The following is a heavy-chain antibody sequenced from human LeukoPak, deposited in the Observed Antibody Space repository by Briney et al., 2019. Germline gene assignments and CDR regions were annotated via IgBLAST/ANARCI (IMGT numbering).Heavy chain of an antibody. V-gene: IGHV3-23*01. CDR1: GFTFSSCA. CDR3: AKAMGGGYCSSTSCQYYYYYYYMDV. J-gene: IGHJ6*03. Sequence: PGGSLRLSCAASGFTFSSCAMSWVRQAPGKGLEWVSAISGSGGSTYYADSVKGRFTISRDNSKNTLYLQMNSLRAEDTAVYYCAKAMGGGYCSSTSCQYYYYYYYMDVWGKGTTVTVSS. D-gene: IGHD2-2*03. CDR2: ISGSGGST.